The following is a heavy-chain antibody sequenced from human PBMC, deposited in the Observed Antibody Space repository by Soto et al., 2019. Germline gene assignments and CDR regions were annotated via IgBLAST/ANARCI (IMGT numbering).Heavy chain of an antibody. J-gene: IGHJ4*02. CDR3: ARDQILYSSGWYGNFDY. CDR2: ISAYNGNT. V-gene: IGHV1-18*01. D-gene: IGHD6-19*01. Sequence: ASVKVSCKASGYTFTSYGISWVRQAPGQGLEWMGWISAYNGNTNYAQKLQGRVTMTTDTSTSTAYMELRSLRSDDTAVYYCARDQILYSSGWYGNFDYWGQGTLVTVSS. CDR1: GYTFTSYG.